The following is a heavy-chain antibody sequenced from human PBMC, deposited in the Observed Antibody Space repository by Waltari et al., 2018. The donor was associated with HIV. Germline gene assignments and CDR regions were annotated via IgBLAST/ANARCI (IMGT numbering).Heavy chain of an antibody. CDR1: GGSISSYY. V-gene: IGHV4-59*01. CDR3: ARDRVSRGIAAAGMDWYGDL. D-gene: IGHD6-13*01. Sequence: QVQLQESGPGLVKPSETLSLTCTVSGGSISSYYWSWIRQPPGKGLEWIGYIYYSGITNYNPSLKSRGTISVDTSKNQFSLKLSSVTAADTAVYYCARDRVSRGIAAAGMDWYGDLWGRGTLVTVSS. J-gene: IGHJ2*01. CDR2: IYYSGIT.